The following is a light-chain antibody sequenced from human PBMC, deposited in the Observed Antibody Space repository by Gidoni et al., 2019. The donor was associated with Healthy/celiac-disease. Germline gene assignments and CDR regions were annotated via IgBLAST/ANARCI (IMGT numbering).Light chain of an antibody. Sequence: ETVLTQSPATLSLSPGERATLSCRASQSVSSYLAWYQQKPGQAPRLLIYDASNRATGIPARFSGSGSGTDFTRTISSLEPEDFAVYYCQQRETFGQGTKVEIK. CDR2: DAS. V-gene: IGKV3-11*01. CDR1: QSVSSY. CDR3: QQRET. J-gene: IGKJ1*01.